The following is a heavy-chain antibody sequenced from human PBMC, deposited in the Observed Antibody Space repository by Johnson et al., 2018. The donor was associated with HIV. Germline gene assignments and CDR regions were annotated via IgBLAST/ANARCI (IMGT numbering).Heavy chain of an antibody. CDR1: GFTFSSYG. V-gene: IGHV3-30*03. CDR3: ARGGRWGWRGNDAFDI. J-gene: IGHJ3*02. CDR2: ITYDVSNK. Sequence: QVQLVESGGGVVQPGRSLRLSCAASGFTFSSYGMHWVRQAPGKGLEWVAVITYDVSNKYYADSVKGRFNFSRDNSKNRLYLQMNSLRAEVTAVYYCARGGRWGWRGNDAFDIWGQGTMVTVSS. D-gene: IGHD3-3*01.